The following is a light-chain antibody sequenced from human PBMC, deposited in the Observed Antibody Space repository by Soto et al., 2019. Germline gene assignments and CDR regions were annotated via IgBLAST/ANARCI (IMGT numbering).Light chain of an antibody. Sequence: QSVLTQPASVSGSPGQSITISCTETSSDVGGYNYVSWYQQHPVKAPKLMIYDVTNRPSGVSDRFSGSKSDNTASLTISGLQAEDEADYYCSSYTSSSTPYVFGTGTKVTVL. CDR1: SSDVGGYNY. CDR3: SSYTSSSTPYV. CDR2: DVT. J-gene: IGLJ1*01. V-gene: IGLV2-14*01.